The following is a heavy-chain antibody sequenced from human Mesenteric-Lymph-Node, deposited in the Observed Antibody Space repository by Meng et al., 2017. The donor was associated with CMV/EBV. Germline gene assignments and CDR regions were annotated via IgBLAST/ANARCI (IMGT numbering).Heavy chain of an antibody. CDR1: GGTFNSYA. CDR2: LVPIFGTP. V-gene: IGHV1-69*05. J-gene: IGHJ6*02. CDR3: ASAIISNGRMTTDTTSGEASYGYYYYGMDV. Sequence: SVKVSCKASGGTFNSYAINWVRQAPGQGLEWMGGLVPIFGTPDYAQKFRGRVTITTEESTSTSYMELSSLRSEDTAVYYCASAIISNGRMTTDTTSGEASYGYYYYGMDVWGQGTTVTVSS. D-gene: IGHD4-11*01.